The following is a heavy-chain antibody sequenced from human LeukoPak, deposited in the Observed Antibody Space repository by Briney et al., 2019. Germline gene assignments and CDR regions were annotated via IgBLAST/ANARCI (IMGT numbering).Heavy chain of an antibody. CDR2: IYTSGST. D-gene: IGHD3-10*01. Sequence: SQTLSLTCTVSGGSISSYYWSWIRQPAGKGLEWIGRIYTSGSTNYNPSLKSRVTMSVDTSKNQFSLKLSSVTAADTAVYYCARDLGTMVRGVTQAFDPWGQGTLVTVSS. V-gene: IGHV4-4*07. CDR1: GGSISSYY. CDR3: ARDLGTMVRGVTQAFDP. J-gene: IGHJ5*02.